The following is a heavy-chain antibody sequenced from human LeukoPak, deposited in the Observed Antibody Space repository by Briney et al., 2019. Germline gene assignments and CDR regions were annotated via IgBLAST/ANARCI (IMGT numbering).Heavy chain of an antibody. D-gene: IGHD2-21*02. CDR1: GGSISSYY. CDR3: ARDTLAYCGGDCPNGAFDI. J-gene: IGHJ3*02. Sequence: SETLSLTCTVSGGSISSYYWSWIRQPPGKGLEWIGYIYYSGSTNYNPSLKSRVTISVDRSKNQFSLKLSSVTAADTAVYYCARDTLAYCGGDCPNGAFDIWGQGTMVTVSS. V-gene: IGHV4-59*12. CDR2: IYYSGST.